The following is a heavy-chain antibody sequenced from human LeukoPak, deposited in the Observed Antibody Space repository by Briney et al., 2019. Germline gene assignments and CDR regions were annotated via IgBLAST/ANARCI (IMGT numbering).Heavy chain of an antibody. J-gene: IGHJ4*02. CDR1: GFTFSNSA. V-gene: IGHV3-23*01. D-gene: IGHD3-22*01. Sequence: PGGSLRLSCAASGFTFSNSAMSWVRQAPGKGLEWVSTLSGSGITTYYAASVKGRFTNSRDTSKNTLYLQINSLRAEDTAVYYCATAYDSSGYYYVSPAFFDSWGQGTLVTVSS. CDR2: LSGSGITT. CDR3: ATAYDSSGYYYVSPAFFDS.